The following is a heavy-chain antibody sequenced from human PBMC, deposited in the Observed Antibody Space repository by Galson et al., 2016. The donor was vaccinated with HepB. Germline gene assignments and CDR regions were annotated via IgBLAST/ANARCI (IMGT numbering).Heavy chain of an antibody. D-gene: IGHD4-17*01. CDR3: AKVGGFGDYIPYYFDS. CDR2: ISWNSGTI. CDR1: GFTFDDYA. J-gene: IGHJ4*02. V-gene: IGHV3-9*01. Sequence: SLRLSCAASGFTFDDYAMHWVRQAPGKGLEWVAGISWNSGTIDYVDSVKGRFTISRDNAKNSLYLQMSSLRTEDTALYYCAKVGGFGDYIPYYFDSCGQGILVTVSS.